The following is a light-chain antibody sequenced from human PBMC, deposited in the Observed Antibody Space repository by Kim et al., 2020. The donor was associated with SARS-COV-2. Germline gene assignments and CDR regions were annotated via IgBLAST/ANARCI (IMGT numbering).Light chain of an antibody. CDR2: DAS. J-gene: IGKJ2*01. Sequence: EIVMTQSPATLSVSPGERATLSCRASQSVSSNLAWYQQKPGQAPRLLIYDASTRATGIPARFSGSGSGTEFTLTISSLQSEDFAVYYCQQYNNWPYTFGQRTKLGI. CDR3: QQYNNWPYT. V-gene: IGKV3-15*01. CDR1: QSVSSN.